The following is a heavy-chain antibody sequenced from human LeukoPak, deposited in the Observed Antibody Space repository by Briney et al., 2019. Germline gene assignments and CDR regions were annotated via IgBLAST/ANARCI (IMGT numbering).Heavy chain of an antibody. CDR1: GFTVSNNY. CDR3: AKARFATTVTTGYSLAYSFHY. V-gene: IGHV3-66*01. Sequence: GGSLRLSCAASGFTVSNNYMIWVRQAPGKGLEWASIIYSGGSTYYADSVKGRFTISRDNSKNTLYLQMNSLRAEDTAVYYCAKARFATTVTTGYSLAYSFHYWGQGTLVTVSS. CDR2: IYSGGST. J-gene: IGHJ4*02. D-gene: IGHD4-11*01.